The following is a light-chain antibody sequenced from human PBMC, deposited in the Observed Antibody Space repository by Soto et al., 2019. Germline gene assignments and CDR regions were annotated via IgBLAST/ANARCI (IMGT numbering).Light chain of an antibody. Sequence: AIQMTQSPSSLSASVGDRVTMTCRASQDIRKDLGWYQQKPGKAPKLLIYVASTVNAGVPSRFSGSGSGTDFTLTISSLQPEDFATYYCLQDFNFPWTFGQGTKVEVK. CDR1: QDIRKD. J-gene: IGKJ1*01. V-gene: IGKV1-6*01. CDR2: VAS. CDR3: LQDFNFPWT.